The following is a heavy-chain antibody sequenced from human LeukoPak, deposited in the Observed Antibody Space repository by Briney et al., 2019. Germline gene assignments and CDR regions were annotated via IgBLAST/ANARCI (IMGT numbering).Heavy chain of an antibody. CDR3: ATEGYCSGGSCYSRGYFDY. V-gene: IGHV4-59*12. J-gene: IGHJ4*02. D-gene: IGHD2-15*01. CDR1: GGSFSGYY. CDR2: IYYSGST. Sequence: SETLSLTCAVYGGSFSGYYWSWIRQPPGKGLEWIGYIYYSGSTNYNPSLKSRVTISVDTSKNQFSLKLSSVTAADTAVYYCATEGYCSGGSCYSRGYFDYWGQGTLVTVSS.